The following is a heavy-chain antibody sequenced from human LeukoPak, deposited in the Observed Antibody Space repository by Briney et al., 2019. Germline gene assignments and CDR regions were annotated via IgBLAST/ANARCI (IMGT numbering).Heavy chain of an antibody. CDR2: MNPNSGNT. CDR3: ARGRISITGTSDLDY. V-gene: IGHV1-8*03. Sequence: GASVKVSCKASGYTFTSYDINWVRQATGQGLEWMGWMNPNSGNTGYAQKFQGRVTITRNTSISTAYMELSSLRSEDTAVYYCARGRISITGTSDLDYWGRGTLVTVSS. J-gene: IGHJ4*02. CDR1: GYTFTSYD. D-gene: IGHD1/OR15-1a*01.